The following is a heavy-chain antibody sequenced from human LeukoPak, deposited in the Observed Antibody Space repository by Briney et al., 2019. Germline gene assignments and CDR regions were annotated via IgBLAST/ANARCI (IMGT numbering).Heavy chain of an antibody. D-gene: IGHD3-22*01. CDR2: IKSKTDGGTT. J-gene: IGHJ4*02. Sequence: GGSLRLSCAASGFTFSNAWMSWVRQAPGKGLEWVGRIKSKTDGGTTDYAAPVKGRFTISRDDSKNTLYLQMNSLKTEDTAVYYCTTLYYYDSSGYYWGQGTLVTVSS. V-gene: IGHV3-15*01. CDR3: TTLYYYDSSGYY. CDR1: GFTFSNAW.